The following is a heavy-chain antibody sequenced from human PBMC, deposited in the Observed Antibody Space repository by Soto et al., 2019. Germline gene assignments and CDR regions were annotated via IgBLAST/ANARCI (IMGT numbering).Heavy chain of an antibody. CDR2: IYPGDSDT. J-gene: IGHJ3*02. CDR1: GYSFSTYW. V-gene: IGHV5-51*01. Sequence: PGESLKLSGGGSGYSFSTYWIAWVRQMPGKGLEWMGIIYPGDSDTRYSPSFQGQVTISADKSISTAYLQWISLRASDTAMYYCARPCTLGASNAFEILRLGTMV. D-gene: IGHD1-26*01. CDR3: ARPCTLGASNAFEI.